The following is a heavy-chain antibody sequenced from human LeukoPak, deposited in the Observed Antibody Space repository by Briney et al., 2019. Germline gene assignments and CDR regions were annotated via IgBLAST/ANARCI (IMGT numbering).Heavy chain of an antibody. Sequence: ASVKVSCKVSGYTLTELSMHWVRQAPGKGLEWMGGFDPEDGETIYAQKFQGRVTMTEDTSTDTACMELSSLRSEDTAVYYCATVITVGVDWFDPWGQGTLVTVSS. V-gene: IGHV1-24*01. J-gene: IGHJ5*02. CDR2: FDPEDGET. D-gene: IGHD1-26*01. CDR3: ATVITVGVDWFDP. CDR1: GYTLTELS.